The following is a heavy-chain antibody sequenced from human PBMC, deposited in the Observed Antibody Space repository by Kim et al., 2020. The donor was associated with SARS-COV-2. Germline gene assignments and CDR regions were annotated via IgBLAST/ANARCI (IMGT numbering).Heavy chain of an antibody. D-gene: IGHD6-13*01. Sequence: GGSLRLSCSASGFTFSSYAMSWVRPAPGKGLGWVSSISAGADSTYYADSGKGRFTISRDNSKNTLYLKMKSLRAEDTAVYYCAKINPDEQQVVLAPVDHWGQGSLVTVSS. V-gene: IGHV3-23*01. CDR2: ISAGADST. CDR1: GFTFSSYA. CDR3: AKINPDEQQVVLAPVDH. J-gene: IGHJ4*02.